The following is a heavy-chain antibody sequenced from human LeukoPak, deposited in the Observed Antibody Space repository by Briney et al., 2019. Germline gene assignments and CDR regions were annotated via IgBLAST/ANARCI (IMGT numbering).Heavy chain of an antibody. Sequence: SETLSLTCAVYGGSFSGYYWSWVRQPPGKGLEWIGEINHSGSTNYNPSLKSRVTISVDTSKNQFSLKLSSVTAADTAVYYCARAMYYYDSSGYLGGHYFDYWGQGTLVTVSS. CDR2: INHSGST. CDR1: GGSFSGYY. D-gene: IGHD3-22*01. V-gene: IGHV4-34*01. CDR3: ARAMYYYDSSGYLGGHYFDY. J-gene: IGHJ4*02.